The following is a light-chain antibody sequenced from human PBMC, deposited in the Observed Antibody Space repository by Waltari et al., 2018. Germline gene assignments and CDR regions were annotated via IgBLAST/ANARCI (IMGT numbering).Light chain of an antibody. CDR3: QQIYTTPLT. Sequence: DIQMTQSPSSLYASVGERITITCRASQSIGLLLNLYQHKPGKAPKLLIFAASTLQSGVPSRFSGSGSGTDFTLTISSLQPEDFATYYCQQIYTTPLTFGGGSKVEIK. CDR1: QSIGLL. V-gene: IGKV1-39*01. J-gene: IGKJ4*01. CDR2: AAS.